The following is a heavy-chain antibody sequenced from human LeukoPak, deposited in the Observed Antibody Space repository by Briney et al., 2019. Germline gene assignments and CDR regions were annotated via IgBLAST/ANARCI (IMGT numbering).Heavy chain of an antibody. CDR2: IYPGDSDS. D-gene: IGHD6-6*01. V-gene: IGHV5-51*01. CDR1: GYSFTTYW. J-gene: IGHJ5*02. Sequence: GESLKISCKGSGYSFTTYWIGWVRQMPGKGLEWMGIIYPGDSDSRYSPSFQGQVTISVDKSISTAYLQWSSLKPSDTAMYYCARQGSSSGWFDPWGQGTLVTVSS. CDR3: ARQGSSSGWFDP.